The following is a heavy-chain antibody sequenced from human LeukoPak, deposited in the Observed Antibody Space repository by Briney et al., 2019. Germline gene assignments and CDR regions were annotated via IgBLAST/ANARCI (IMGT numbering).Heavy chain of an antibody. V-gene: IGHV1-69*13. Sequence: ASVKVSCKASGGTFSSYAISWVRQAPGQGLEWMGGIIPIFGTANYAQKFQGRVTITADESTSTAYMELSSLRSEDTAVYYCARDISVGYYDSSGYHYYFDYWGQGTLVTVSS. J-gene: IGHJ4*02. CDR3: ARDISVGYYDSSGYHYYFDY. CDR1: GGTFSSYA. D-gene: IGHD3-22*01. CDR2: IIPIFGTA.